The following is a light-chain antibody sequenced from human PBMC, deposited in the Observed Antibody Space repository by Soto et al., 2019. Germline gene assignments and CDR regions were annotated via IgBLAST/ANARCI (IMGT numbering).Light chain of an antibody. Sequence: QSVLTQPASVSGSPGQSITISCTGTSIDVGSYNLVSWYQQHPGKAPKLMIFEVSKRPSGVSNRFSGSKSGNTASLTISGLQAEDEADYYCCSYAGSSTYVFGTGTKVT. J-gene: IGLJ1*01. V-gene: IGLV2-23*02. CDR1: SIDVGSYNL. CDR3: CSYAGSSTYV. CDR2: EVS.